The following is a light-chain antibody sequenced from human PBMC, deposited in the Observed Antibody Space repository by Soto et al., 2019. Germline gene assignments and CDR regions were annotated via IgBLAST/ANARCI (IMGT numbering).Light chain of an antibody. CDR1: VLAKKY. CDR3: YSAADNLEVV. Sequence: SSELTQPSSVSVSPGQTARITCSGDVLAKKYARWFQQKPGQAPVLVIYKDSERPSGIPERFSGSSSGTTVTLTISGAQVEDEADYYCYSAADNLEVVFGGGTKVTVL. V-gene: IGLV3-27*01. CDR2: KDS. J-gene: IGLJ2*01.